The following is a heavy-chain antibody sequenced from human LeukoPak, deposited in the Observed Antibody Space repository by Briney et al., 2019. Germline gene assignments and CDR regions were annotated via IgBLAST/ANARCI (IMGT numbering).Heavy chain of an antibody. CDR1: GYTFTSYG. Sequence: ASVKVSCKASGYTFTSYGISWVRQAPGQGLEWMGWISAYNGNTNYAQKLQGRVTMTTDTSTSTAYMELRSLRSDDTAVYYCARETYDFWSGNSRSGAFDIWGQGTMVTVSS. V-gene: IGHV1-18*01. CDR3: ARETYDFWSGNSRSGAFDI. D-gene: IGHD3-3*01. CDR2: ISAYNGNT. J-gene: IGHJ3*02.